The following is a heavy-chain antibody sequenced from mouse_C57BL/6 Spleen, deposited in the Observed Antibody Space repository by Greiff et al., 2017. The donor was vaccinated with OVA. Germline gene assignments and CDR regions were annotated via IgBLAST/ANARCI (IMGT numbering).Heavy chain of an antibody. D-gene: IGHD2-4*01. CDR3: ARGLRRGYAMDY. J-gene: IGHJ4*01. CDR2: INPNNGGT. Sequence: EVKLQESGPELVKPGASVKIPCKASGYTFTDYNMDWVKQSHGKSLEWIGDINPNNGGTIYNQKFKGKATLTVDKSSSTAYMELRSLTSEDTAVYYCARGLRRGYAMDYWGQGTSVTVSS. V-gene: IGHV1-18*01. CDR1: GYTFTDYN.